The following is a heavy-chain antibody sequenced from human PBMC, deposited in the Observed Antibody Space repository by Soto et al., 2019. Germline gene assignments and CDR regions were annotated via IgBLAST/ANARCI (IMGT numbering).Heavy chain of an antibody. J-gene: IGHJ6*02. CDR3: ARGVRTYDFCSGYYSPNYYYGMDV. CDR2: IIPIFGTA. V-gene: IGHV1-69*05. Sequence: GASVKVSCKASGGTFSSYAISWVRQAPGQGLEWMGGIIPIFGTANYAQKFQGRVTMTRNTSISTAYMELSSLRFEDTAVYYCARGVRTYDFCSGYYSPNYYYGMDVWGQGTTVTVSS. D-gene: IGHD3-3*01. CDR1: GGTFSSYA.